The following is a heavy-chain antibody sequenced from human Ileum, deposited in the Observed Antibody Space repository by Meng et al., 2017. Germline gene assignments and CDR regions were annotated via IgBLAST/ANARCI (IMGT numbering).Heavy chain of an antibody. CDR2: ISPDGSAT. CDR1: GLSLSSYW. V-gene: IGHV3-74*01. D-gene: IGHD3-3*01. CDR3: ASFQYTMEDY. J-gene: IGHJ4*02. Sequence: EGRLGDSGGVLVHPGGSRRLSCAASGLSLSSYWIHRVRQPPGKGLVWLSLISPDGSATNYADSVKGRFTISGDNAKNTVYLQMDSLGVEDTALYYCASFQYTMEDYWGLGTLVTVSS.